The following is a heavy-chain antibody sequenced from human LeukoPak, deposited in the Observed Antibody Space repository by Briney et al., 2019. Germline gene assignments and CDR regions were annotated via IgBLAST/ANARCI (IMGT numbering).Heavy chain of an antibody. D-gene: IGHD3-22*01. V-gene: IGHV3-11*01. J-gene: IGHJ3*02. CDR3: ARAGGYYYGDAFDT. CDR2: ISSSGSTI. CDR1: GFIVSSNY. Sequence: PGGSLRLSCAASGFIVSSNYMSWVRQAPGKGLEWVSYISSSGSTIYYADSVKGRFTISRDNAKNSLYLQMNSLRAEDTAVYYCARAGGYYYGDAFDTWGQGTMVTVSS.